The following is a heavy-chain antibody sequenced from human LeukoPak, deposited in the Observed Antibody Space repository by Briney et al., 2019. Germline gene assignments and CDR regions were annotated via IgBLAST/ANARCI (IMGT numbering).Heavy chain of an antibody. CDR2: ISSDGSRV. CDR1: GFTFSDYW. V-gene: IGHV3-74*01. Sequence: GGSLRLSCAASGFTFSDYWMHWVRQAPGKGLVWVSRISSDGSRVTYADSVKGRFTISRDNAKNTLYLQMNSLRAEDTAVYYCAIGLWPDYWGQGTLVTVSS. D-gene: IGHD3-16*01. CDR3: AIGLWPDY. J-gene: IGHJ4*02.